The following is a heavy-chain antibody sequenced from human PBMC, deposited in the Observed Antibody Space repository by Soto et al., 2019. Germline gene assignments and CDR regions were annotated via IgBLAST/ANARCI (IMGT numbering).Heavy chain of an antibody. CDR2: IKVDSGYT. CDR3: ATSSDTGFDP. J-gene: IGHJ5*02. CDR1: GYPFIKYG. Sequence: QLQLVQSAAEVKKPGASVRVSCKAYGYPFIKYGISWIRQAPEQGLEWMGWIKVDSGYTNYVQKFQGRVTMTADTSSDTAFMELRSLRLDDTAVYFCATSSDTGFDPWGQGTLVSVSS. V-gene: IGHV1-18*04. D-gene: IGHD3-9*01.